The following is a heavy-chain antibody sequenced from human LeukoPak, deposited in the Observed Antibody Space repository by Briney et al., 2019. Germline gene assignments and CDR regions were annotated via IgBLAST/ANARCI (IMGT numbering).Heavy chain of an antibody. Sequence: SETLSLTCAVSGGSISSYYWSWIRQPPGKGLEWIGSAFYSGGTYYNSSLKSRGTMSADTTKIQCSLKLSPVTAPDTAVYYCWRRRGAMTTVTLTVDYWGQGKLVTVSA. D-gene: IGHD4-17*01. J-gene: IGHJ4*02. CDR3: WRRRGAMTTVTLTVDY. CDR1: GGSISSYY. V-gene: IGHV4-59*04. CDR2: AFYSGGT.